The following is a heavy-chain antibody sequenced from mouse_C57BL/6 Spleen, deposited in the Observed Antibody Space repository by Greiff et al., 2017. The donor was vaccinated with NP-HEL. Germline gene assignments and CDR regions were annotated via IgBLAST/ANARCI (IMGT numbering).Heavy chain of an antibody. CDR3: VNDYYGSSYWYFDV. CDR2: IYPGDGDT. J-gene: IGHJ1*03. CDR1: GYAFSSSW. V-gene: IGHV1-82*01. Sequence: QVQLQQSGPELVKPGASVKISCKAPGYAFSSSWMNWVKQRPGKGLEWIGRIYPGDGDTNYNGKFKGKATLTADKSSSTAYMQLSSLTSEDSAVYFCVNDYYGSSYWYFDVWGTGTTVTVSS. D-gene: IGHD1-1*01.